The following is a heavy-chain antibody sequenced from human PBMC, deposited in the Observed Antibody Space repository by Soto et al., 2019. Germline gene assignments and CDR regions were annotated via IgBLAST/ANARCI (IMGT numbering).Heavy chain of an antibody. CDR1: GYTFTSYG. CDR3: ARVGGGGYDPPFYYYYYMDV. D-gene: IGHD5-12*01. Sequence: ASVKGACKAAGYTFTSYGISWVRQAPGQGLEWMGWISAYNGNTNYAQKLQGRVTMTTDTSTSTAYMELRSLRSDDTAVYYCARVGGGGYDPPFYYYYYMDVWGKGTTVTVSS. CDR2: ISAYNGNT. V-gene: IGHV1-18*01. J-gene: IGHJ6*03.